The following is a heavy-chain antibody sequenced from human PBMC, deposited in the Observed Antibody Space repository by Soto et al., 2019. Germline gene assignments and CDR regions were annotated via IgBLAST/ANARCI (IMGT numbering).Heavy chain of an antibody. D-gene: IGHD5-18*01. CDR1: GFTFSIYA. CDR3: AKYRGMDTVRYYFDY. V-gene: IGHV3-23*01. J-gene: IGHJ4*02. CDR2: IHNGGNT. Sequence: EVQLLESGGGLVQPGGSLRLSCAASGFTFSIYAMSWVRQAPGKGLEWASTIHNGGNTYYADSVRGRFTISRDNSKNTLYLQMNSLRAEDTAVYYCAKYRGMDTVRYYFDYWGQGSLVTVSS.